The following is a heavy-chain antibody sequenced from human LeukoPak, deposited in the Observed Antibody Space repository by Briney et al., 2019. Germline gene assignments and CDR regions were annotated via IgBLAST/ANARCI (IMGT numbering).Heavy chain of an antibody. CDR2: IVGSGGST. J-gene: IGHJ4*02. D-gene: IGHD3-10*01. CDR1: GFTFSNYA. CDR3: AKDLVTGSLDY. Sequence: GGSLRLSCAASGFTFSNYAMNWVRQAPGKGLEWVSAIVGSGGSTYYADPVKGRFTISRDNSKNTLYLQMNSLRAEDTAIYYCAKDLVTGSLDYWGQGTLVTVSS. V-gene: IGHV3-23*01.